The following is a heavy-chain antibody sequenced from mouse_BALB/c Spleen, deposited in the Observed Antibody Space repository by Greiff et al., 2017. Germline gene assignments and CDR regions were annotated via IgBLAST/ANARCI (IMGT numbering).Heavy chain of an antibody. J-gene: IGHJ4*01. CDR1: GFTFSSYA. Sequence: EVQLVESGGGLVKPGGSLKLSCAASGFTFSSYAMSWVRQTPEKRLEWVASISSGGSTYYPDSVKGGFTISRDNARNILYLQMSSLRSEDTAMYYCARSPHYGRNAVGYWGQGTSVTVSS. V-gene: IGHV5-6-5*01. D-gene: IGHD1-1*01. CDR3: ARSPHYGRNAVGY. CDR2: ISSGGST.